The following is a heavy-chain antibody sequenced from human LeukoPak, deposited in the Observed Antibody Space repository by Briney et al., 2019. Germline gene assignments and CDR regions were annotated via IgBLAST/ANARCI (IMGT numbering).Heavy chain of an antibody. CDR2: INPDGSTT. CDR3: VRVLSGSWDWFDP. Sequence: GGSLRDSPVASLFTLSRYWIHSVRPARGRGGNWVSRINPDGSTTTYADSVKGRFTISRDNAKNTVYLQMNSLRAEDTALYHCVRVLSGSWDWFDPWGQGTLVTVSS. CDR1: LFTLSRYW. V-gene: IGHV3-74*01. D-gene: IGHD3-22*01. J-gene: IGHJ5*02.